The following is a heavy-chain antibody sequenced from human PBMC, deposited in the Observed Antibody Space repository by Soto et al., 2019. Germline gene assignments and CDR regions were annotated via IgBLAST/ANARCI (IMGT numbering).Heavy chain of an antibody. CDR2: ISYDGSNK. CDR3: ARSGQQLVYPYYYYGMDV. CDR1: GFTFSSYA. J-gene: IGHJ6*02. V-gene: IGHV3-30-3*01. D-gene: IGHD6-13*01. Sequence: LRLSCAASGFTFSSYAMHWVRQAPGKGLEWVAVISYDGSNKYYADSVKGRFTISRDNSKNTLYLQMNSLRAEDTAVYYCARSGQQLVYPYYYYGMDVWGQGTTVTVSS.